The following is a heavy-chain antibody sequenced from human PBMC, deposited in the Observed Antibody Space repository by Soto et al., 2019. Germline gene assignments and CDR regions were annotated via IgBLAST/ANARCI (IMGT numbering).Heavy chain of an antibody. J-gene: IGHJ4*02. Sequence: GGSLRLSCVASGFTFSSYAMHWVRQAPGKGLEWVAVISYDGSNKYYADSVKGRFTISRDNSKNTLYLQMNSLRAEDTAVYYCAREVEMATIEYYFDYWGQGTLVTVSS. D-gene: IGHD5-12*01. CDR3: AREVEMATIEYYFDY. CDR1: GFTFSSYA. V-gene: IGHV3-30-3*01. CDR2: ISYDGSNK.